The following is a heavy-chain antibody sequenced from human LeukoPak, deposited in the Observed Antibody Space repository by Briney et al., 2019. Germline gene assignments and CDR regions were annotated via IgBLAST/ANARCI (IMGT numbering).Heavy chain of an antibody. CDR1: GGSLANYY. CDR3: ASGYGGSIDY. D-gene: IGHD4-23*01. V-gene: IGHV4-59*12. Sequence: WETLSLTCNVSGGSLANYYWGWIRQPPGKGLEWVGTITYSGTTYYTPSLNSRVTISLDTSTNQFSLNLTSVTAADTAVYYCASGYGGSIDYWGQGTLVTGSS. CDR2: ITYSGTT. J-gene: IGHJ4*02.